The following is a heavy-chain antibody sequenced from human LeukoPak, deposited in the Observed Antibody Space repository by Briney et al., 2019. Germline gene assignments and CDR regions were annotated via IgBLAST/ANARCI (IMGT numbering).Heavy chain of an antibody. Sequence: SVKVSCKASGGTFSSYAISWVRQAPGQGLEWMGGIILIFGTANYAQKFQGRVTITTDESTSTAYMELSSLRSEDTAVYYCARNPLSSGPFDYWGQGTLVTVSS. CDR1: GGTFSSYA. CDR3: ARNPLSSGPFDY. CDR2: IILIFGTA. D-gene: IGHD3-22*01. J-gene: IGHJ4*02. V-gene: IGHV1-69*05.